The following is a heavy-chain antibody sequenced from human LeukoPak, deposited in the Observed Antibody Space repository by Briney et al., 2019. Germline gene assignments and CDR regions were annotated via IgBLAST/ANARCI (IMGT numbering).Heavy chain of an antibody. D-gene: IGHD6-19*01. CDR3: ARDLAVAGTRYFEL. CDR2: INTDGSTT. CDR1: GFTFSSYW. V-gene: IGHV3-74*01. Sequence: GSLRLSCAASGFTFSSYWMHWVRQAPGKGLVWVSRINTDGSTTSYADSVKGRFTTPRDNAKNSLYLQMNSLRAEDTAVYYCARDLAVAGTRYFELWGRGALVTVSS. J-gene: IGHJ2*01.